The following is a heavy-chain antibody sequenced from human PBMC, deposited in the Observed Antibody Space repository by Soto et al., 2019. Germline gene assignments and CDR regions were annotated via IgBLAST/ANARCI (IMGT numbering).Heavy chain of an antibody. V-gene: IGHV3-23*01. CDR3: AKDPLIAVAGTLQWFDP. CDR1: GFTFSSYA. Sequence: GGSLRLSCAASGFTFSSYAMSWVRQAPGKGLEWVSAISGSCGSTYYADSVKGRFTISRDNSKNTLYLQMNSLRAEDTAVYYCAKDPLIAVAGTLQWFDPWGQGTLVTVSS. J-gene: IGHJ5*02. D-gene: IGHD6-19*01. CDR2: ISGSCGST.